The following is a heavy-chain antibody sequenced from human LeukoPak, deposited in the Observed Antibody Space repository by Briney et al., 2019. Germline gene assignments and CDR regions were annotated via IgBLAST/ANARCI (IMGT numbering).Heavy chain of an antibody. CDR3: TRTLTLMVTYAFDI. J-gene: IGHJ3*02. V-gene: IGHV3-21*01. Sequence: KPGGSLRLSCAASGFTVSSNHMSWVRQAPGKGLEWVSSIISSSSYIYYADSVKGRFTISRDNAKNSLYLQMNSLRAEDTAVYYCTRTLTLMVTYAFDIWGQGTMVTVSS. CDR1: GFTVSSNH. CDR2: IISSSSYI. D-gene: IGHD5-18*01.